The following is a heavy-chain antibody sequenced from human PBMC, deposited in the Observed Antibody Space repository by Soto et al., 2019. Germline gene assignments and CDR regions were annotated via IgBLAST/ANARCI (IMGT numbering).Heavy chain of an antibody. Sequence: GGSLRLSCAASGFTFSSYSMNWVRQAPGKGLEWVSSISSRSSYIYYADSVKGRFTISRANATNSLYLQMNSRRAEDTAVYYCARDDTPSGSYYYYYYGMDVWGQGTTGTVSS. CDR1: GFTFSSYS. CDR3: ARDDTPSGSYYYYYYGMDV. J-gene: IGHJ6*02. D-gene: IGHD1-26*01. V-gene: IGHV3-21*01. CDR2: ISSRSSYI.